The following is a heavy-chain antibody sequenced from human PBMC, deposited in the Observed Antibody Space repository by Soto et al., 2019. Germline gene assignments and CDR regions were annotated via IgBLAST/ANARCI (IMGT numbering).Heavy chain of an antibody. V-gene: IGHV3-33*01. CDR2: IWYDGSNK. D-gene: IGHD2-2*01. CDR1: GFTFSSYG. CDR3: GRNLSHPSIVVVAADAVYGNDV. Sequence: QVQLVESGGGVVQPGRSLRLSCAASGFTFSSYGMHWVRQAPGKGLEWVAVIWYDGSNKYYADSVKGRFTISRYNSKISLDLQMTSRIAEELAGYYSGRNLSHPSIVVVAADAVYGNDVWGQGTTVTVSS. J-gene: IGHJ6*02.